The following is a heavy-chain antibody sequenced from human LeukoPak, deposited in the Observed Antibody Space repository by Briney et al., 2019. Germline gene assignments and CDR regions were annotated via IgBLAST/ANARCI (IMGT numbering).Heavy chain of an antibody. CDR2: INHSGST. Sequence: KTSETLSLTCAVYGGSFSGYYWSWIRQPPGKGLEWIGEINHSGSTNYNPSLKSRVTISGDTSKNQFSLKLSSVTAADTAVYYCARLSMLGYCSGGSCSLAMDVWGKGTTVTISS. CDR3: ARLSMLGYCSGGSCSLAMDV. J-gene: IGHJ6*04. V-gene: IGHV4-34*01. D-gene: IGHD2-15*01. CDR1: GGSFSGYY.